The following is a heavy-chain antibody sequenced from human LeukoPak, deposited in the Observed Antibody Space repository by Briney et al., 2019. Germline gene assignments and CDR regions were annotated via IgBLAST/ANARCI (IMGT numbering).Heavy chain of an antibody. V-gene: IGHV5-51*01. CDR2: IYPGDSDT. CDR1: GYRFTTQW. Sequence: GESLQISCQGSGYRFTTQWIGWVRQMSGKGLEWMGSIYPGDSDTRYSPSFQGQVIISVDKFISTAYLQWSSLKASDTAMYFCATLGDGYNWFDYWGQGTLVTVSS. D-gene: IGHD5-24*01. CDR3: ATLGDGYNWFDY. J-gene: IGHJ4*02.